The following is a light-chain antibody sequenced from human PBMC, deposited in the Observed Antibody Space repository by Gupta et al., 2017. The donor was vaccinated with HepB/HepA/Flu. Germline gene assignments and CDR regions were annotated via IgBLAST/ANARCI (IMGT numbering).Light chain of an antibody. V-gene: IGKV2-28*01. J-gene: IGKJ2*01. CDR1: QSLRHSNGYNY. CDR2: LGS. CDR3: RQARQTPPYI. Sequence: DIVMTQSPLSLPVTPGEPASIYCRSSQSLRHSNGYNYLDWYLQKPGQSPQLLIYLGSTRASGVPDMFSGSGYGKDVPLKSSIGDAEVVGGYYCRQARQTPPYIFGQGTXLEIK.